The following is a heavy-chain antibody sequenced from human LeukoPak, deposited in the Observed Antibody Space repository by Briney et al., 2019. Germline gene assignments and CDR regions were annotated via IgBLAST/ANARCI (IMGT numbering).Heavy chain of an antibody. CDR1: RFSFSDYT. D-gene: IGHD2-15*01. CDR2: IRHSGVDS. J-gene: IGHJ4*02. CDR3: ARDRRATPMYFFDF. V-gene: IGHV3-23*01. Sequence: AGGSLRLSCAASRFSFSDYTMSWVRQLPGKGLEWVSSIRHSGVDSSYADSVKGRFTISRDNSKNMLYLQMNSLRDDDTGVYYCARDRRATPMYFFDFWGQGTPVTVSS.